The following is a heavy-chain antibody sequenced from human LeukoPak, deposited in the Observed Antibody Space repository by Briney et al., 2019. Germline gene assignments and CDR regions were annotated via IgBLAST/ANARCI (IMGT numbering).Heavy chain of an antibody. CDR2: INPNSGAT. Sequence: ASVKVSCKASGYTFSAYYMHWVRQAPGQGLEWMGWINPNSGATKYAQKFQGRVTLTRDTSISTAYMELSRLGSDDTAVYDCARSIAEAEPESDSWGQGTMVTVSS. CDR1: GYTFSAYY. CDR3: ARSIAEAEPESDS. V-gene: IGHV1-2*02. D-gene: IGHD6-13*01. J-gene: IGHJ4*02.